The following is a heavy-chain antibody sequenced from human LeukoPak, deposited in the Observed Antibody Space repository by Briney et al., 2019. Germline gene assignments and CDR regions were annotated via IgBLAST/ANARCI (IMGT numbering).Heavy chain of an antibody. Sequence: PSETLSLTCAVSGGSISSSNWWSWVRQPPGKGLEWIGEIYHSGSTNYNPSLKSRVTISVDKSKNQFSLKLSSVTAADTAVYYCARDPNDSSGYYVDYWGQGTLVTVSS. V-gene: IGHV4-4*02. D-gene: IGHD3-22*01. CDR1: GGSISSSNW. CDR2: IYHSGST. CDR3: ARDPNDSSGYYVDY. J-gene: IGHJ4*02.